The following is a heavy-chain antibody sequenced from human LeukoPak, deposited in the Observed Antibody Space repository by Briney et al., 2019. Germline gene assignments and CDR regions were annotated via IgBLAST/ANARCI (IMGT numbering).Heavy chain of an antibody. J-gene: IGHJ6*03. D-gene: IGHD4-11*01. CDR1: GCSISSYY. V-gene: IGHV4-4*09. Sequence: PSETLCLTCTASGCSISSYYWSWIRQPPGKGLEWIGYIYTSGSTNYNPSLKSRVTISVDTSKNQLSLKLSSVTAADTAVYYCARVGQYTPLGYYYYMDVWGKGTTVTVSS. CDR2: IYTSGST. CDR3: ARVGQYTPLGYYYYMDV.